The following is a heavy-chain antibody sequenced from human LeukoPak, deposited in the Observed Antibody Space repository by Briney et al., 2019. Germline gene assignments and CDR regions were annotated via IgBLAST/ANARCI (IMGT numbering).Heavy chain of an antibody. J-gene: IGHJ4*02. V-gene: IGHV3-30*04. CDR2: ISYDGSDK. Sequence: GRSLRLSCAASGFTFSSYAMYWVRQAPGKGLEWVAVISYDGSDKFYADSVKGRFTISRDSSKNTLYLQMNSLRAEDTAVYYCAKFGARSIAVAGFQDYWGQGTLVTVSS. D-gene: IGHD6-19*01. CDR3: AKFGARSIAVAGFQDY. CDR1: GFTFSSYA.